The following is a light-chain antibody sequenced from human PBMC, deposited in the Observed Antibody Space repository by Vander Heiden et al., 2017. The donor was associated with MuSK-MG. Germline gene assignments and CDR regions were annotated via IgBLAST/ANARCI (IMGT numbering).Light chain of an antibody. V-gene: IGKV3-11*01. J-gene: IGKJ3*01. CDR3: QQCVSWPPT. CDR2: DAS. Sequence: EIVFTQSPAILSFSPGDRATLPHRATQSFSNFLAWYQQEPGQAPRLLIYDASHWVTGVPARFSGSGSGTDFTLSISSVEPEDFVVYYCQQCVSWPPTFAPETKVDF. CDR1: QSFSNF.